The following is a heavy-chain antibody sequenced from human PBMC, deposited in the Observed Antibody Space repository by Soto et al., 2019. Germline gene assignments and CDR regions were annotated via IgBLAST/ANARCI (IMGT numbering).Heavy chain of an antibody. D-gene: IGHD4-17*01. CDR2: ISGSGTTI. J-gene: IGHJ4*02. Sequence: EVQLVESGGGFVQPGGSLRLSCAASGFSLRGYSMIWVRQAPGKGLEWVSYISGSGTTIYYADSVKGRFTISRDNAKNSVYLQRNSLVDEDTAVYYCARGAGYGDYGGYWGQGTLVTVSS. CDR3: ARGAGYGDYGGY. V-gene: IGHV3-48*02. CDR1: GFSLRGYS.